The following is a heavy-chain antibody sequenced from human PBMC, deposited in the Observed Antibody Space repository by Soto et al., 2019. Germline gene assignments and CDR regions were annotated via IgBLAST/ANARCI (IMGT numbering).Heavy chain of an antibody. Sequence: QVQLQESGPGLVKPSETLSLTCTVSGGSISSYYWSWIRQPPGKGLEWIGYIYYSGSTNHNPSLKIRVTISVDTSKNQISLKLSSVTAADTAVYYCARHKPGSGHQFDPWGQETLVTVSS. CDR2: IYYSGST. J-gene: IGHJ5*02. CDR1: GGSISSYY. V-gene: IGHV4-59*08. CDR3: ARHKPGSGHQFDP. D-gene: IGHD6-19*01.